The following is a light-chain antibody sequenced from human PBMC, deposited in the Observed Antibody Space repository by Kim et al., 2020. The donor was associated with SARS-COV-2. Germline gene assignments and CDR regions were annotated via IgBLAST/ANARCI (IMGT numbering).Light chain of an antibody. J-gene: IGLJ2*01. V-gene: IGLV1-47*01. CDR3: AAWDDSLSGPV. CDR1: GSNIGSNY. CDR2: RNN. Sequence: GQRDTISVSGSGSNIGSNYVYWYQQLPGTAPKLLIYRNNQRPSGVPDRFSGSKSGTSASLAISGLRSEDEADYYCAAWDDSLSGPVFGGGTQLTVL.